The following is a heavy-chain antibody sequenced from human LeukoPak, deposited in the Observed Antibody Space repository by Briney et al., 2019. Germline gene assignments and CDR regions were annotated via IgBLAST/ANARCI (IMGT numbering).Heavy chain of an antibody. CDR2: ISYDGSNK. D-gene: IGHD2-2*01. V-gene: IGHV3-30-3*01. J-gene: IGHJ6*02. Sequence: PGGSLRLSCAASGFTFSSYAMHWVRQAPGKGLEWVAVISYDGSNKYYADSVKGRFTISRDNSKYTLYLQMNSLRAEDTAVYYCARDVGSTSSYYYYYGMDVWGQGTTVTVSS. CDR1: GFTFSSYA. CDR3: ARDVGSTSSYYYYYGMDV.